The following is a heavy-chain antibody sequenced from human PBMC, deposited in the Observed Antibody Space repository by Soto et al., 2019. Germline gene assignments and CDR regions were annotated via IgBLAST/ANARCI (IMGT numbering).Heavy chain of an antibody. J-gene: IGHJ4*02. Sequence: EVQLLESGGGLVQPGGSLRLSCAASGFTFSSYAMSWVRQAPGKGLEWVSAISGSGGSTYYADSVKGRFTISRDNSKKTLDLQMNILRAEDTAVYYCAKQKGVPAAPFDYWGQGTLVTVSS. D-gene: IGHD2-2*01. CDR1: GFTFSSYA. V-gene: IGHV3-23*01. CDR2: ISGSGGST. CDR3: AKQKGVPAAPFDY.